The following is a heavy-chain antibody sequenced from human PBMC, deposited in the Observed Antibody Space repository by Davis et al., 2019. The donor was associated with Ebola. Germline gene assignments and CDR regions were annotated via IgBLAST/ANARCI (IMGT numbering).Heavy chain of an antibody. D-gene: IGHD2-21*02. Sequence: SETLFLTCTVSGGSISSGDYYWSWIRQHPGMGLEWIGYIYYSGSTYYNPSLKSRVTISVDTSKNQFSLKLSSVTAADTAVYYCARVNCGGDCYPLYYYYYYGMDVWGQGTTVTVSS. CDR2: IYYSGST. CDR3: ARVNCGGDCYPLYYYYYYGMDV. V-gene: IGHV4-30-4*01. J-gene: IGHJ6*02. CDR1: GGSISSGDYY.